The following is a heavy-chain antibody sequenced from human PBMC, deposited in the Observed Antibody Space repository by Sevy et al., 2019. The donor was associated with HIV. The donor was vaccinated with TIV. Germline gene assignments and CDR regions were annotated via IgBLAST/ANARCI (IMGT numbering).Heavy chain of an antibody. CDR3: VRQVGQSRLFDWSPGYFDY. CDR1: DGSISSSPYY. CDR2: VYYSGST. J-gene: IGHJ4*02. Sequence: SETLSLTYTVSDGSISSSPYYWGWIRQPHEKGLEWIGSVYYSGSTYYNPSLKSRVTISVDTSKNRFSLKLSSVTAADTAVYYCVRQVGQSRLFDWSPGYFDYWGQGTLVTVSS. V-gene: IGHV4-39*01. D-gene: IGHD3-9*01.